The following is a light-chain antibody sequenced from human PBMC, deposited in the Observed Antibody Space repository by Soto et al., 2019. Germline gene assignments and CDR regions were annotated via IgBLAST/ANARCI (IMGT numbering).Light chain of an antibody. J-gene: IGLJ2*01. Sequence: QSVLTQPASVSGSPGQSITISCTGTSSDVGGYNYVSWYQHHPGKAPKLMIYDVSNRPSGVSYRFSGSKSGNTASLTISGLQAEDEADYYCSSYTSSSTLDVVFGGGTQLTVL. CDR2: DVS. CDR3: SSYTSSSTLDVV. CDR1: SSDVGGYNY. V-gene: IGLV2-14*03.